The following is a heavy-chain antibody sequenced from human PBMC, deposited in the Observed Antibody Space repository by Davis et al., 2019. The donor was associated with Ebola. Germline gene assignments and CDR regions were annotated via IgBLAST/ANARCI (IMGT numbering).Heavy chain of an antibody. CDR2: IWYDGSNK. D-gene: IGHD2-2*01. CDR1: GFTFSSYG. J-gene: IGHJ6*02. V-gene: IGHV3-33*01. CDR3: ARVGPDCSSTSCYDYYYYGMDV. Sequence: GESLKISCAASGFTFSSYGMHWVRQAPGKGLEWVAVIWYDGSNKYYADSVKGRFTISRDNSKNTLYLQMNSLRAEDTAVYYCARVGPDCSSTSCYDYYYYGMDVWGQGTTVTVSS.